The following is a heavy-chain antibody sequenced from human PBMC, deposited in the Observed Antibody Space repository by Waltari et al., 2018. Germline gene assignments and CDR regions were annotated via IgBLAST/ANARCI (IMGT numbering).Heavy chain of an antibody. CDR1: GFTLSSYA. CDR2: LYSSGWR. CDR3: AKLGGLYSSGWPDSTNYMDV. V-gene: IGHV3-23*03. J-gene: IGHJ6*03. Sequence: DVQVLESGGDLVQSGGSLRLSCAASGFTLSSYAMNWVRQVPEKGLEWLSVLYSSGWRNYPDSGKVWFTITRDDSKNTLFLEMNSLRPETTAVYYCAKLGGLYSSGWPDSTNYMDVWGKGTTVSVSS. D-gene: IGHD3-22*01.